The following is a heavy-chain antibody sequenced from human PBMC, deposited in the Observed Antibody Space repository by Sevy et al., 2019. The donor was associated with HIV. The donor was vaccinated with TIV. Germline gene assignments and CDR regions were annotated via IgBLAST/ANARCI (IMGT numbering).Heavy chain of an antibody. V-gene: IGHV3-66*01. CDR2: IDSGGST. CDR3: ARDRYYDASGYYYYYYGMDV. CDR1: GFTVSGNY. Sequence: GGSLRLSCEVSGFTVSGNYMAWVRLAPGKGLEWVSLIDSGGSTYYADSVKGRFTISRDNAKNTLYLQMNPLRAEDTAVYFCARDRYYDASGYYYYYYGMDVWGQGTTVTVSS. D-gene: IGHD3-22*01. J-gene: IGHJ6*02.